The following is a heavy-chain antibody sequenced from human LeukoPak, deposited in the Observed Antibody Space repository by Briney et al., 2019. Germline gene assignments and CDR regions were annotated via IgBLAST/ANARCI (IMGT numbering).Heavy chain of an antibody. V-gene: IGHV4-34*01. D-gene: IGHD6-13*01. Sequence: PSETLSLTCAVYGDSFSGHSCSWIRQPPGKGLEWIGEVNHSGTSNINPSLKSRVTMSVDTSRNQFSLRLTSVTAADTAEYYCARPSQFQLVHSATDYYYYGLDVWGQGTTVTVSS. CDR2: VNHSGTS. CDR1: GDSFSGHS. CDR3: ARPSQFQLVHSATDYYYYGLDV. J-gene: IGHJ6*02.